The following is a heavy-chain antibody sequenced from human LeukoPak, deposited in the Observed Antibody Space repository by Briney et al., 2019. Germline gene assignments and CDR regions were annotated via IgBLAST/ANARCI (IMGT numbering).Heavy chain of an antibody. CDR1: GFTFSSYG. V-gene: IGHV3-30*02. CDR2: IRYDGSNK. Sequence: GGSLRLSCAASGFTFSSYGMHWVRQAPGKGLEWVAFIRYDGSNKYYADSVKGRFTISRDNSKNTLYLQMNSLRAEDTAVYYCAKVAERYFDWLGRYWGQGTLVTVSS. CDR3: AKVAERYFDWLGRY. J-gene: IGHJ4*02. D-gene: IGHD3-9*01.